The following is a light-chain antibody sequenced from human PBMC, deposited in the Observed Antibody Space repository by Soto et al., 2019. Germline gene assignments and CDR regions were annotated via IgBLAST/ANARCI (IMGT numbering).Light chain of an antibody. J-gene: IGLJ1*01. CDR1: SNDVGAWNY. Sequence: QSVLTQPASVSGSPGQSITISCTGTSNDVGAWNYVPWYQQHPGKAPKLTIYDVSNRPSGVSNRFSGSKSGNTASLAISGLQAEDEADYYCSSYAIKSTPFGTGTKVTV. CDR3: SSYAIKSTP. V-gene: IGLV2-14*01. CDR2: DVS.